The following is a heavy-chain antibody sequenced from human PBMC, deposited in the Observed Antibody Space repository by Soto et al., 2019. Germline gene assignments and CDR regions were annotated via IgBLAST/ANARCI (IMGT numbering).Heavy chain of an antibody. Sequence: SVKVSCKASGGTFSSYAISWVRQAPGQGLEWMGGIIPIFGTANYAQKFQGRVTITADESTSTAYMELSSLRSEDTAVYYCAREGTMIVVGHHYYYGMDVWGQGTTVTVSS. J-gene: IGHJ6*02. V-gene: IGHV1-69*13. CDR2: IIPIFGTA. CDR3: AREGTMIVVGHHYYYGMDV. CDR1: GGTFSSYA. D-gene: IGHD3-22*01.